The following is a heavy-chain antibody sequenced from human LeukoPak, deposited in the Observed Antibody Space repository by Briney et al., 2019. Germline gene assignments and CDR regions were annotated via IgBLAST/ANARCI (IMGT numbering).Heavy chain of an antibody. CDR2: ISSSGTYI. D-gene: IGHD3-22*01. V-gene: IGHV3-21*01. CDR1: GFTFSSYS. Sequence: GGSLRLSCAASGFTFSSYSMNWVRQAPGKGLEWVSSISSSGTYIYYADSVKGRFTISRDNAKNSLYLQMNSLRAEDTAVYYCARDRCVGDYYDSMGGWGQGTLVTVSS. CDR3: ARDRCVGDYYDSMGG. J-gene: IGHJ4*02.